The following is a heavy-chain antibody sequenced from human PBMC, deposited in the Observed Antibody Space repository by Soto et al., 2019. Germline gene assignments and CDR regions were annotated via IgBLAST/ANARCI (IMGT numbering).Heavy chain of an antibody. CDR3: AKAVDITVRGVPPSDY. CDR2: ISYDGRNK. D-gene: IGHD3-10*01. CDR1: GFIFNRYG. J-gene: IGHJ4*02. V-gene: IGHV3-30*18. Sequence: QVQLVESGGGVVQPGRSLRLSCAASGFIFNRYGMHWVRQAPGKGLEWVAVISYDGRNKYYEDSVKGRFTISRDNSKDTLYLQMTSLRAEDAAVYYCAKAVDITVRGVPPSDYWGQGTLVTVSS.